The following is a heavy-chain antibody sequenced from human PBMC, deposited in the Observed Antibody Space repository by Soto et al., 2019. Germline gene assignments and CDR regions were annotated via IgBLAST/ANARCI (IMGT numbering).Heavy chain of an antibody. D-gene: IGHD4-17*01. CDR1: GGTFSSYA. V-gene: IGHV1-69*01. CDR2: IIHIFGTA. CDR3: ARDRGAGFLDDDDSHYYCSCAMVV. J-gene: IGHJ6*02. Sequence: QVQLVQSGAEVKKPGSSVKVSCKASGGTFSSYAISWVRQAPGQGLEWMGGIIHIFGTANYAQKFQGRVTISAEEATSTADMELSSLRSEDTAVYYSARDRGAGFLDDDDSHYYCSCAMVVWGQGTTVTVSS.